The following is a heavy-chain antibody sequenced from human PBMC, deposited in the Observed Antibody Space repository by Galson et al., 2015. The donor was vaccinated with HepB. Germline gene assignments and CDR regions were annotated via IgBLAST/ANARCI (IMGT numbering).Heavy chain of an antibody. V-gene: IGHV4-59*01. D-gene: IGHD2-15*01. CDR3: ARGVCSGGICYGFYYGLDV. J-gene: IGHJ6*02. Sequence: GKGLEWIGYISYSGNTNYNPSLKSRVTMSVDMSKNQFSLKLSSVTAADTAVYYCARGVCSGGICYGFYYGLDVWGQGTTVTVSS. CDR2: ISYSGNT.